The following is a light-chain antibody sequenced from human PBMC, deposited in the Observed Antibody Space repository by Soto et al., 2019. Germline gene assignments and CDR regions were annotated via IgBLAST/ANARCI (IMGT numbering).Light chain of an antibody. CDR1: QSISSY. CDR2: AAS. Sequence: DIQITQSPSSLSASVGDRVTMTCRASQSISSYLNWYQQKPGKAPKLLIYAASSLESGVPSRFSGSGSGTEFTLTISSLQPDDFATYYCQQYNTYWTFGQATKVDIK. CDR3: QQYNTYWT. J-gene: IGKJ1*01. V-gene: IGKV1-5*01.